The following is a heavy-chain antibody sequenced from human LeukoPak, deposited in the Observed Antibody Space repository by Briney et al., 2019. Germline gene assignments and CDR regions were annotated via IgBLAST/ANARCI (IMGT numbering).Heavy chain of an antibody. CDR2: IYTTGAT. D-gene: IGHD1-26*01. J-gene: IGHJ4*02. CDR3: ARQGYTVSYYFLDY. CDR1: GGSIRSYF. Sequence: SETLSLTCTVSGGSIRSYFWGWVRQPAGKGLEWIGRIYTTGATFYNPSLKTRLTMSIDTSKNQFSLRLTSVVAADTAVYYCARQGYTVSYYFLDYWSQGTLVTVSS. V-gene: IGHV4-4*07.